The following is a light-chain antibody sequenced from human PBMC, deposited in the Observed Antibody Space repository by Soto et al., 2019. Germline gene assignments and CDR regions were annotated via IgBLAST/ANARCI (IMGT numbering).Light chain of an antibody. Sequence: DILMTQPPDSLAVSLGGRAPFNCKSSQSVLYSSNNKNYLAWYQQKPGQPPKLLIYWASTRESGVPDRFSGSGSGTDFTLTISSLQAEDFAVYYCQQRTRWPMTFGQGTRLEIK. CDR3: QQRTRWPMT. CDR2: WAS. V-gene: IGKV4-1*01. CDR1: QSVLYSSNNKNY. J-gene: IGKJ5*01.